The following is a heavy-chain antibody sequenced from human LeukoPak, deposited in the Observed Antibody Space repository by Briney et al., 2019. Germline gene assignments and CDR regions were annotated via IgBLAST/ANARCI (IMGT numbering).Heavy chain of an antibody. V-gene: IGHV3-13*04. CDR1: GFTFNSYD. CDR3: ARGRGDILTGYYLDC. CDR2: IGTAGDT. D-gene: IGHD3-9*01. Sequence: PGGSLRLSCAASGFTFNSYDMHWVRQAIGKGLEWVSGIGTAGDTYYPGSVKGRFTISRENVKKSLYLQMNSLRAGDTAVYYCARGRGDILTGYYLDCWGQGTLVTVSS. J-gene: IGHJ4*02.